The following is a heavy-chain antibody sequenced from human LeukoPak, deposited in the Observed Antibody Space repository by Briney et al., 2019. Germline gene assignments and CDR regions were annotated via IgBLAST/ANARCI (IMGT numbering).Heavy chain of an antibody. D-gene: IGHD5-24*01. J-gene: IGHJ4*02. CDR2: INQDGSEK. CDR3: ARERDGRFFDY. V-gene: IGHV3-7*01. Sequence: GGSLRLSCAVSGLRFGSFWMSWVRQAPGKGLEWVANINQDGSEKYFVDSVRGRFTISRDNSKNSLHLQMNTLRAEDTAVYYCARERDGRFFDYWGQGTLVIVSS. CDR1: GLRFGSFW.